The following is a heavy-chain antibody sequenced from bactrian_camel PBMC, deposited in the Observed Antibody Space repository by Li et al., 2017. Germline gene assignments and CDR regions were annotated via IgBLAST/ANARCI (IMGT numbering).Heavy chain of an antibody. D-gene: IGHD2*01. Sequence: HVQLVESGGGSVQVGGSLTLSCVASGFSHSRYCMGWFRQVPGKAREGVARIDSSGHTWFADSMQGRFTISKDNAKSTLYLQMNSLKPEDAGIYYCAADPIGGAWLVRPFSHWGQGTQVTVS. CDR1: GFSHSRYC. J-gene: IGHJ4*01. CDR3: AADPIGGAWLVRPFSH. V-gene: IGHV3-2*01. CDR2: IDSSGHT.